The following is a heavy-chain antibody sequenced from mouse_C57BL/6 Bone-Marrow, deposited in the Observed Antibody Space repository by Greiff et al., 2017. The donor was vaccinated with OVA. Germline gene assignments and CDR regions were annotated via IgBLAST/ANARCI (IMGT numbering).Heavy chain of an antibody. J-gene: IGHJ4*01. D-gene: IGHD4-1*02. CDR1: GFTFSSYA. CDR3: ARDRTTGPYYAMDY. CDR2: ISDGGSYT. Sequence: VHVKQSGGGLVKPGGSLKLSCAASGFTFSSYAMSWVRQTPEKRLEWVATISDGGSYTYYPDNVKGRFTISRDNAKNNLYLQMSHLKSEDTAMYYCARDRTTGPYYAMDYWGQGTSVTVSS. V-gene: IGHV5-4*01.